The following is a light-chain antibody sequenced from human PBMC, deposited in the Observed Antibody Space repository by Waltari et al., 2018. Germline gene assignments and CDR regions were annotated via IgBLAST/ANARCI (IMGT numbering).Light chain of an antibody. Sequence: VMTQSRDSLSVSLGEGATINCKSTQSVLYSSNNKNYLTCYQQKPGQPPKLLIYWASTRESGVPDRFSGSGSGTDFTLTISSLQAEDVAVYYCQQYYSSPPTFGQGTKVEIK. CDR2: WAS. CDR1: QSVLYSSNNKNY. CDR3: QQYYSSPPT. J-gene: IGKJ1*01. V-gene: IGKV4-1*01.